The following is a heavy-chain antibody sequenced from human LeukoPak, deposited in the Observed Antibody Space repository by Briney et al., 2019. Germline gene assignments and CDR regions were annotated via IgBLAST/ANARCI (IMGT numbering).Heavy chain of an antibody. Sequence: GGSLRLSCAASGFTFSSYWMHWVRHAPGRGLVWVSRISSDGSSTIYADSVKGRFTISRDDAKNTLYLQMNSLRAEDTAVYYCARDWGGYGPTSHDYWGQGTLVTVSS. V-gene: IGHV3-74*01. CDR2: ISSDGSST. CDR1: GFTFSSYW. D-gene: IGHD3-16*01. CDR3: ARDWGGYGPTSHDY. J-gene: IGHJ4*02.